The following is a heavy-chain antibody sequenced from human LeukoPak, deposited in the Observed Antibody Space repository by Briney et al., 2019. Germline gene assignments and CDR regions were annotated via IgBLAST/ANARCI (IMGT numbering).Heavy chain of an antibody. Sequence: PSETLSLTCTVSGGSISSSSYYWGWIRQPPGKGLEWIGSIYYSGSTYYYPSLKSRVTISVDTSKNQFSLKLSSVTAADTAVYYCARDQLIGSRVDYWGQGTLVTVSS. CDR1: GGSISSSSYY. CDR3: ARDQLIGSRVDY. D-gene: IGHD2-21*01. J-gene: IGHJ4*02. CDR2: IYYSGST. V-gene: IGHV4-39*07.